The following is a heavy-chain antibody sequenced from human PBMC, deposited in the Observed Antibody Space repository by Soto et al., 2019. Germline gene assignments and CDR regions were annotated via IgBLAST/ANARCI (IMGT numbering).Heavy chain of an antibody. D-gene: IGHD1-1*01. CDR2: IYYTGST. Sequence: SETLSLTCTVSGGSISSGGNYWSWIRQPTGKGLEWIGYIYYTGSTYYNPSLKSRVTISPDTSKNQFSLKLSSVTAADTAVYYCARDMKFENDGGYYYYVMDVWGQGTTVTVSS. CDR3: ARDMKFENDGGYYYYVMDV. V-gene: IGHV4-31*03. CDR1: GGSISSGGNY. J-gene: IGHJ6*02.